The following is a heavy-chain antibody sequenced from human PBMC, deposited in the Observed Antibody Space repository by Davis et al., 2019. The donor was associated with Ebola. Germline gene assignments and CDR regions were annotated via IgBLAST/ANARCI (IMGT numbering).Heavy chain of an antibody. CDR1: GFTFSDYP. CDR3: GPTGRLTYGIDV. D-gene: IGHD1-26*01. V-gene: IGHV3-23*01. CDR2: IGVNAVET. Sequence: GGSLRLSCAASGFTFSDYPMTWIRQSSGKGLEWVSTIGVNAVETFYADSVKGRFTISRDNSKNTVYLQMNSPRDEDTAVYFCGPTGRLTYGIDVWGQGTTVTVSS. J-gene: IGHJ6*02.